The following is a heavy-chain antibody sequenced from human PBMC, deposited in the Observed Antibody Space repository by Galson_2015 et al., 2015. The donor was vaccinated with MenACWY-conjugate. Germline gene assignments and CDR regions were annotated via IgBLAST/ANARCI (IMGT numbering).Heavy chain of an antibody. Sequence: ETLSLSCAVCGGSICTHDFYGARIRQSPGKGLAWIGNIHYSGGTYFHPSFKTRVITSVDTSTNQFSLKLTSVTAADTAVYDCSIRRPRDIGAGFDIWGQGTMVTVSS. CDR3: SIRRPRDIGAGFDI. V-gene: IGHV4-39*01. CDR2: IHYSGGT. CDR1: GGSICTHDFY. J-gene: IGHJ3*02. D-gene: IGHD3-16*01.